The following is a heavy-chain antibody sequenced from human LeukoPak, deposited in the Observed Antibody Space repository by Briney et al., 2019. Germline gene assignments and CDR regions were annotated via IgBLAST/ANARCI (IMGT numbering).Heavy chain of an antibody. CDR2: INPNSGGT. V-gene: IGHV1-2*04. CDR3: ARDRYYDSSGYYYPRDYYYYGMDV. CDR1: GYTFASYG. Sequence: GASVKVSCKASGYTFASYGISWVRQAPGQGLEWMGWINPNSGGTNYAQKFQGWVTMTRDTSISTAYMELSRLRSDDTAVYYCARDRYYDSSGYYYPRDYYYYGMDVWGQGTTVTVSS. J-gene: IGHJ6*02. D-gene: IGHD3-22*01.